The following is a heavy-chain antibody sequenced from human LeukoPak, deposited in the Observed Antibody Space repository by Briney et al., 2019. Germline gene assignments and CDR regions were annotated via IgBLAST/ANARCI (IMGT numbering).Heavy chain of an antibody. CDR1: GYTFTRYG. J-gene: IGHJ6*02. CDR2: ISAYNGNT. Sequence: ASVKVSCKASGYTFTRYGISWVRQAPGQGLEWMGWISAYNGNTNYAQKLQGRVTMTTDTSTSTAYMELRSLRSDDTAVYYCARDPRATTSDYYYGMDVWGQGTTVTVSS. V-gene: IGHV1-18*01. CDR3: ARDPRATTSDYYYGMDV. D-gene: IGHD2-2*01.